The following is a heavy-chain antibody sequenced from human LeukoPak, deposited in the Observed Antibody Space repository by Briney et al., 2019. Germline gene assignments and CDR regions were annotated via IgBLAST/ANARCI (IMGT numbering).Heavy chain of an antibody. J-gene: IGHJ4*02. D-gene: IGHD2-21*02. Sequence: GASVKVSCKASGYTFTSYGISWVRQAPGQGLEWMGWISAYNGNTNYAQKLQGRVTMTTDTSTSTAYMELRSLRSDDTAVYYCARGDQGVVVTAILDYWGQGILVTVSS. CDR2: ISAYNGNT. V-gene: IGHV1-18*01. CDR3: ARGDQGVVVTAILDY. CDR1: GYTFTSYG.